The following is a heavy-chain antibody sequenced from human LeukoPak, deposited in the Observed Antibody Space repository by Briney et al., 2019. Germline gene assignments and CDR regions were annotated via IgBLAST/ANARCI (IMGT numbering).Heavy chain of an antibody. CDR3: ATGAAAAYFDY. CDR1: GFTFSSYS. CDR2: ISSSSSYI. D-gene: IGHD6-13*01. V-gene: IGHV3-21*01. Sequence: GGSLRLSCAASGFTFSSYSMNWVRQAPGKGLEWVSSISSSSSYIYYADSVKGRFTISRDNAKNSLYLQMNSLRAEDTAVYYCATGAAAAYFDYWGQGTLVTVSS. J-gene: IGHJ4*02.